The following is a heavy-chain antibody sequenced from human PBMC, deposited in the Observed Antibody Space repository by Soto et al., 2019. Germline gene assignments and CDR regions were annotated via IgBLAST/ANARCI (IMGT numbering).Heavy chain of an antibody. CDR2: INAGNGNT. J-gene: IGHJ6*02. CDR1: GYTFTSYA. Sequence: QVQLVQAGAEEKKPGASVKVSCKASGYTFTSYAMHWVRQAPGQRLEWMGWINAGNGNTKYSQKFPGRVTITRATSARTAYMELSSLRSEDTAVYYCARDPSYYGMDVWGQGTTVTVSS. V-gene: IGHV1-3*05. CDR3: ARDPSYYGMDV.